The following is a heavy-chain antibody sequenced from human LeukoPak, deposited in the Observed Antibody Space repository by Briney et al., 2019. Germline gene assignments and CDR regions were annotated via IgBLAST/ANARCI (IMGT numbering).Heavy chain of an antibody. Sequence: GRALRLSCAASGFSFYNYGMHWVRKAPGKGLERVAKMSHGGSNKYYADSVKGRFTIPGDNSENTLYLQMSSLRAEDTAVYYCARDRTDGLRYSWGLDVWGKGTTVTVSS. CDR1: GFSFYNYG. V-gene: IGHV3-30*03. CDR2: MSHGGSNK. D-gene: IGHD3-9*01. J-gene: IGHJ6*04. CDR3: ARDRTDGLRYSWGLDV.